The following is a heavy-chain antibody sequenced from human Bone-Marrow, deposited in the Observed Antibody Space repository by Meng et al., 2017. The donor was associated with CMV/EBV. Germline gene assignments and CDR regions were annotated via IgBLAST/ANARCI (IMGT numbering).Heavy chain of an antibody. D-gene: IGHD2-15*01. CDR3: ARRGLGVD. Sequence: GESLKISCAASRFTFSTYAIHWVRQAPGKGLEWVAVISYDGSNKYYADSVKGRFTISRDNSRNTLYLQMNSLRAEDTAVYYCARRGLGVDWGQGTLVTVSS. CDR1: RFTFSTYA. J-gene: IGHJ4*02. V-gene: IGHV3-30*04. CDR2: ISYDGSNK.